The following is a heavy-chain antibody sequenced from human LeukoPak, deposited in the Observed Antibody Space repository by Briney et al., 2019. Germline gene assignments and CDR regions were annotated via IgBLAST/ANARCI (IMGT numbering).Heavy chain of an antibody. CDR1: GGSISSGGYY. Sequence: PSETLFLTCTVSGGSISSGGYYWSWIRQHPGKGLEWIGYIYYSGSTYCNPSLKSRVTISVDTSKNQFSLKLSSVTAADTAVYYCASNGEMATTSYYYYYGMDVWGQGTTVTVSS. J-gene: IGHJ6*02. D-gene: IGHD5-24*01. CDR3: ASNGEMATTSYYYYYGMDV. CDR2: IYYSGST. V-gene: IGHV4-31*03.